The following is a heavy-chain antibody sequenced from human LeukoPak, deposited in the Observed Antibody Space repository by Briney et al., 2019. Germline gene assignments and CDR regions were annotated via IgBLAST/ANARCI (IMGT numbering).Heavy chain of an antibody. Sequence: GGSLRLSCAASGFTVSSNYMSWVRQAPGKGRERVSVIYKDGSTYYADSVKGRFTISRDNSKNTLYLQMNSLRAEDTAVYYCAGGRDGYKNDYWGQGTLVTVSS. CDR3: AGGRDGYKNDY. D-gene: IGHD5-24*01. J-gene: IGHJ4*02. V-gene: IGHV3-53*01. CDR2: IYKDGST. CDR1: GFTVSSNY.